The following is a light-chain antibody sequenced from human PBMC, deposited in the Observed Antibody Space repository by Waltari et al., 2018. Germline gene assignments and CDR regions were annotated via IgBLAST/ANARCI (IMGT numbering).Light chain of an antibody. CDR1: QSLLYNSNNKDY. J-gene: IGKJ2*01. Sequence: DIVMTQSPDSLAVSLGERATINCKSTQSLLYNSNNKDYLPWSQLKPGQPPRLLIYWASDRKSGVPDRVSGSGSGTDVTLTISSLQAGDVAVYYCQQYYSIPYTFGQETKLEIK. CDR3: QQYYSIPYT. CDR2: WAS. V-gene: IGKV4-1*01.